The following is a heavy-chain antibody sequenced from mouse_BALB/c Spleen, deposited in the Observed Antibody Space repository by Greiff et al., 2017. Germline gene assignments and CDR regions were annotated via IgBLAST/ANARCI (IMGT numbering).Heavy chain of an antibody. Sequence: EVQLVESGGGLVQPGGSLNLSCAASGFDFSRYWMSWARQAPGKGQEWIGEINPGSSTINYTPSLKDKFIISRDNAKNTLYLQMSKVRSEDTALYYCARLGGIHYYGYSYAMDYWGQGTSVTVAS. CDR1: GFDFSRYW. CDR2: INPGSSTI. V-gene: IGHV4-2*02. J-gene: IGHJ4*01. D-gene: IGHD1-2*01. CDR3: ARLGGIHYYGYSYAMDY.